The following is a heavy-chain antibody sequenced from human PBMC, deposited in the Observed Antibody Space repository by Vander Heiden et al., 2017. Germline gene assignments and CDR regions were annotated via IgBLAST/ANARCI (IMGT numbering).Heavy chain of an antibody. CDR1: GFTFEQIA. Sequence: MELVESGGGVAQPGRSLRLSCAASGFTFEQIAMPWVRQIPGQGLECVSGIYWNSAVVRYADSVKGRFTVSRDNAKSSLYLEMNSLRVEDAALYFCAKVNDVWSGGGMDVWGQGTTVIVSS. D-gene: IGHD3-3*01. CDR2: IYWNSAVV. CDR3: AKVNDVWSGGGMDV. V-gene: IGHV3-9*01. J-gene: IGHJ6*02.